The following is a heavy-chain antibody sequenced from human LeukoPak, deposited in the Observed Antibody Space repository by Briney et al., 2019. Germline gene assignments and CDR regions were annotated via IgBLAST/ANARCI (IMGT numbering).Heavy chain of an antibody. Sequence: PGGSLRLSCAASGFTVSSNYMSWVRQAPGKGLEWVSVIYSGGSTYYADSVKGRFTISRDNSKNTLYLQMNSLRAEDTAVYYCARALNIAVAGTDYWGQGTLVTVSS. D-gene: IGHD6-19*01. CDR3: ARALNIAVAGTDY. CDR1: GFTVSSNY. CDR2: IYSGGST. V-gene: IGHV3-66*01. J-gene: IGHJ4*02.